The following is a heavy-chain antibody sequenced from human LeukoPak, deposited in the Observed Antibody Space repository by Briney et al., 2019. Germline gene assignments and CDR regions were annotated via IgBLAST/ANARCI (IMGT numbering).Heavy chain of an antibody. CDR2: VSPYNGNT. CDR1: GYTFTIYG. Sequence: ASMKVSCKASGYTFTIYGISWVRQAPGQGLEWMGWVSPYNGNTNYAQKFQGRVTMTTDTSTSTAYMELRSLKSDDTAVYYCARDYDFLSGRFDSWGQGTLVTVSS. CDR3: ARDYDFLSGRFDS. V-gene: IGHV1-18*01. J-gene: IGHJ4*02. D-gene: IGHD3-3*01.